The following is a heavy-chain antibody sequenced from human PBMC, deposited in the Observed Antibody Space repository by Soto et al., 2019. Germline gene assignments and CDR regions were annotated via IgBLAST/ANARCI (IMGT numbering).Heavy chain of an antibody. D-gene: IGHD1-1*01. Sequence: EVRLVESGGGLVQPGRSLRLSCAASGFTFDDYALHWVRQAPGKGLEWVSFINYNSLSIGYADSVRGRFTVSRDNAKNSLHMQMSSLRNEATGYYLFAKDIGVTERTGILDEWGRGTLVIVSS. J-gene: IGHJ4*02. CDR1: GFTFDDYA. V-gene: IGHV3-9*01. CDR3: AKDIGVTERTGILDE. CDR2: INYNSLSI.